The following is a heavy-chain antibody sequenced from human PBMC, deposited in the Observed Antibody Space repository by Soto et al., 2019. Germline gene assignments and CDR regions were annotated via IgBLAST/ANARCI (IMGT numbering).Heavy chain of an antibody. D-gene: IGHD3-9*01. CDR1: GFTVSSNY. CDR2: IYSGGST. J-gene: IGHJ6*02. CDR3: ARAPSPNTYYDILTGTYLYYYYGMDV. V-gene: IGHV3-53*01. Sequence: GGSLRLSCAASGFTVSSNYMSWVRQAPGKGLEWVSVIYSGGSTYYADSVKGRFTISRDNSKNTLYLQMNSLRAEDTAVYYCARAPSPNTYYDILTGTYLYYYYGMDVWGQGTTVTVSS.